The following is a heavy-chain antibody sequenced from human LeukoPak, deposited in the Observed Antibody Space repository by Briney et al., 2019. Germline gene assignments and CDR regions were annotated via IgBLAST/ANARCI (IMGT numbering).Heavy chain of an antibody. CDR1: GVTVSTYA. Sequence: ASVKVSCKASGVTVSTYAISWVRQAPGQGLEWMGRIIPTFGTVKYAQKFQGRVTITADKSTNTAHMELSSVRSEDTAVYYCARDNEGEDYDFWSGYYNNWFDPWGQGTLVTVSS. V-gene: IGHV1-69*06. CDR3: ARDNEGEDYDFWSGYYNNWFDP. CDR2: IIPTFGTV. J-gene: IGHJ5*02. D-gene: IGHD3-3*01.